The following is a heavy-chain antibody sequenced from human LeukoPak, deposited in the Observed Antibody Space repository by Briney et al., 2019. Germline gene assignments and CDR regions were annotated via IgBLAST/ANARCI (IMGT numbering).Heavy chain of an antibody. V-gene: IGHV1-46*01. CDR1: GYILTSYY. D-gene: IGHD5-18*01. CDR3: ARALPHRRLMDTTMNQHWFDP. CDR2: INPSGGRT. J-gene: IGHJ5*02. Sequence: ASVKVSCKASGYILTSYYMHWVRQAPGQGLEWMGLINPSGGRTNYAQKFQGRLTMTRGMSTSTVYMELSSLRSEDTAVYYCARALPHRRLMDTTMNQHWFDPWGQGTLVTVSS.